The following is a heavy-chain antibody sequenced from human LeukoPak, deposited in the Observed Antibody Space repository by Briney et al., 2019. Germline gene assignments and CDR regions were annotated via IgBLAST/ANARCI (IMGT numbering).Heavy chain of an antibody. CDR1: GFTFSSYE. Sequence: PGGSLRLSCAASGFTFSSYEMNWVRQAPGKGLEWVSYISSSGSTIYYADSVKGRFTISRDNAKNSLYLQMNSLRAEDTAVYYCASVFIAVAGRGGYWGQGTLVTVSS. D-gene: IGHD6-19*01. V-gene: IGHV3-48*03. CDR3: ASVFIAVAGRGGY. J-gene: IGHJ4*02. CDR2: ISSSGSTI.